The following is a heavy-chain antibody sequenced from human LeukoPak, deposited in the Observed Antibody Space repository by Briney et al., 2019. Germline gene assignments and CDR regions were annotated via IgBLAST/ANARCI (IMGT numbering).Heavy chain of an antibody. CDR3: AKVTYGSGTYGAFDS. V-gene: IGHV3-23*01. D-gene: IGHD3-10*01. CDR1: GFTFSNYW. Sequence: GGSLRLSCAASGFTFSNYWMHWVRQAPGKGLEWVSTISGSGDYTYYADSVKGRFTISRDNSKNTLYLQMNSLRAEDTAVYYCAKVTYGSGTYGAFDSWGQGTLVTVSS. J-gene: IGHJ4*02. CDR2: ISGSGDYT.